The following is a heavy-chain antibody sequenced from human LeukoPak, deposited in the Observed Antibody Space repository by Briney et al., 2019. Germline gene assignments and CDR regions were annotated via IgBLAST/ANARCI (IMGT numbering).Heavy chain of an antibody. Sequence: GESLKISCKGSGYIFTSYWIGWVRQMPGKGPEWMGIIYPGDSDTRYSPSFQGQVTISAEKSISTAYLQWSSLKASDTALYYCASRKKGMATAGFDYWGQGTLVTVSS. D-gene: IGHD5-24*01. CDR1: GYIFTSYW. J-gene: IGHJ4*02. CDR2: IYPGDSDT. CDR3: ASRKKGMATAGFDY. V-gene: IGHV5-51*01.